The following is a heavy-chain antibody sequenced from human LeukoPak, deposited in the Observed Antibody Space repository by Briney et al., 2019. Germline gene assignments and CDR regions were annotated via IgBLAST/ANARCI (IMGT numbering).Heavy chain of an antibody. V-gene: IGHV6-1*01. CDR2: TYYRSKWFN. Sequence: SQTLSLTCAISGDSVPSNSAAWNWIRQSPSRGLEWLGRTYYRSKWFNDYAVSVRSRITINPDTSKNQFSLQLNSVTPEDTAVYYCAREFERQLAYDAFDIWGQGTMVTVSS. D-gene: IGHD1-1*01. CDR1: GDSVPSNSAA. J-gene: IGHJ3*02. CDR3: AREFERQLAYDAFDI.